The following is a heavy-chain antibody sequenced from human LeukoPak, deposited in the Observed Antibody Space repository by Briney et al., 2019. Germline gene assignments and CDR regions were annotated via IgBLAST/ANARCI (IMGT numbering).Heavy chain of an antibody. CDR2: IKEDGSQK. D-gene: IGHD4-17*01. V-gene: IGHV3-7*01. J-gene: IGHJ4*02. CDR3: ARDYLAVTTF. Sequence: QPGGSLRLSCAASGFTFSSYGMSWVRQAPGKGLEWLANIKEDGSQKYYVDSVKGRFTISRDNGKNSLYLQMNNLIAEDTAVYYCARDYLAVTTFGGQGTLVTVSS. CDR1: GFTFSSYG.